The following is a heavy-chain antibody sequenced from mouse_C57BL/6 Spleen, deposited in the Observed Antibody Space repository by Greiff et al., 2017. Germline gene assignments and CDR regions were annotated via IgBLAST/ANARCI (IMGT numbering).Heavy chain of an antibody. CDR2: INPDSSTI. J-gene: IGHJ3*01. D-gene: IGHD3-2*02. CDR3: ARPETAQASWFAY. Sequence: DVKLQESGGGLVQPGGSLKLSCAASGIDFSRYWMSWVRRAPGKGLEWIGEINPDSSTINYAPSLKDKFIISRDNAKNTLYLQMSKVRSEDTALYYCARPETAQASWFAYWGQGTLVTVSA. CDR1: GIDFSRYW. V-gene: IGHV4-1*01.